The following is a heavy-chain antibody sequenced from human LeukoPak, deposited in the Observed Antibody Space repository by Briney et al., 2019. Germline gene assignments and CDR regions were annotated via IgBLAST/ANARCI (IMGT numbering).Heavy chain of an antibody. J-gene: IGHJ4*02. CDR3: AKDRALYGDYGYIDY. CDR1: GFTFSSYA. Sequence: GGSLRPSCAASGFTFSSYAMSWVRQAPGKGLEWVSAISDSGGSTYYADSAKGRFTISRDNSKNTLYLHMSSLRAEDTAIYYCAKDRALYGDYGYIDYWGQGTLVTVSS. D-gene: IGHD4-17*01. V-gene: IGHV3-23*01. CDR2: ISDSGGST.